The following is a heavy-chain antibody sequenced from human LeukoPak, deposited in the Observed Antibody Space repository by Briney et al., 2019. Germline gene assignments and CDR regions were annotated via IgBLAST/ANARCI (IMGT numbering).Heavy chain of an antibody. CDR1: GFTFSRHA. J-gene: IGHJ4*02. V-gene: IGHV3-23*01. CDR2: LIGSGASA. D-gene: IGHD6-19*01. CDR3: ARPKYSSGPIDY. Sequence: GGSLRLPCAASGFTFSRHAMSWVRQAPGKGPEWVSSLIGSGASAYYADSVKGRFTISRDNSKDTLFLQMNSLRVDDTAVYYCARPKYSSGPIDYWGQGTLVTVSS.